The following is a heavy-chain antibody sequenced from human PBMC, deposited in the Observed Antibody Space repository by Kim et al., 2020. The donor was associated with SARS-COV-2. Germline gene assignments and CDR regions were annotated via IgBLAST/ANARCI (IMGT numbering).Heavy chain of an antibody. V-gene: IGHV3-30*18. CDR1: GFTFSSYG. Sequence: GGSLRLSCAASGFTFSSYGMHWVRQAPGKGLEWVAVISYDGSNKYYADSVKGRFTISRDNSKNTLYLQMNSLRAEDTAVYYCAKDFENGYNDLWGQGTLVTVSS. D-gene: IGHD5-12*01. J-gene: IGHJ5*02. CDR2: ISYDGSNK. CDR3: AKDFENGYNDL.